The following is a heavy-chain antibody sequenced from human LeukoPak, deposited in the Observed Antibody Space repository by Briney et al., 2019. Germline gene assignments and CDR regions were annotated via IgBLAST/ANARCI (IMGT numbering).Heavy chain of an antibody. CDR1: GFTFSSYW. CDR2: INSDGSST. V-gene: IGHV3-74*01. D-gene: IGHD3-3*01. J-gene: IGHJ4*02. CDR3: AKENDLWSGPIDY. Sequence: GGSLRLSCAASGFTFSSYWMHWVRQAPGKGLVWVSRINSDGSSTSYADSVKGRFTISRDNAKNTLYLQMNSLRAEDTAVYYCAKENDLWSGPIDYWGQGTLVTVSS.